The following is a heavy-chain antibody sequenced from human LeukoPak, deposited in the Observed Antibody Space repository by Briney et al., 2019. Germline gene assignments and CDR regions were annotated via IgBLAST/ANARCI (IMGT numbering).Heavy chain of an antibody. V-gene: IGHV3-11*04. CDR3: ARERQLERLAFGKEGSAFDY. D-gene: IGHD1-1*01. CDR1: GFTFSDYN. J-gene: IGHJ4*02. CDR2: ISRSGSTK. Sequence: PGGSLRLSCAASGFTFSDYNMRWIRQAPGKGLEWVSSISRSGSTKYYADSVKGRFTISRDNAKNSLYLQMNRLKAEDTAVYYCARERQLERLAFGKEGSAFDYWGRGTLVTVSS.